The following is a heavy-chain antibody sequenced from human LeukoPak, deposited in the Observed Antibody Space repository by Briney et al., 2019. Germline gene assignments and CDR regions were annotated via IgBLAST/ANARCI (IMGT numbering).Heavy chain of an antibody. V-gene: IGHV3-66*01. CDR1: GFTFSSYV. J-gene: IGHJ6*02. CDR2: IYSGGST. CDR3: ARDPLGMDV. Sequence: TGGSLRLSCAASGFTFSSYVMSWVRQAPGKGLEWVSVIYSGGSTYYADSVKGRFTISRDNSKNTLYLQMNSLRAEDTAVYYCARDPLGMDVWGQGTTVTVSS.